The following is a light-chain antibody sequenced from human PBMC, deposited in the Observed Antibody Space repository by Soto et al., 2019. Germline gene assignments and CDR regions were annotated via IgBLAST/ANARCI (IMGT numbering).Light chain of an antibody. V-gene: IGLV2-14*01. J-gene: IGLJ1*01. CDR2: DVS. Sequence: HSVLTQPASVSGSPGQSITISCTGTSSDVGGYNYVSWYQQHPGKAPKLMIYDVSNRPSGVSNRFSGSKSGNTASLTISGLQAEDEADYYCSSYTSSSTWVFGTGTKLTVL. CDR1: SSDVGGYNY. CDR3: SSYTSSSTWV.